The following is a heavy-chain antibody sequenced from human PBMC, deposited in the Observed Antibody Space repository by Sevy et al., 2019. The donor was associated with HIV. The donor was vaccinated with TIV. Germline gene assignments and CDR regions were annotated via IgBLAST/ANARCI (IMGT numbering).Heavy chain of an antibody. Sequence: GGSLRLSCAASGFTFSSYDMSWVRQAPGKGLEWVSAISGSGGSTYYADSVKGRFTISRDNSKNTLYLQMNSLRAEDTAVYYCAKGSDYDSSGYQYWYFDLWGRGTLVTVSS. CDR3: AKGSDYDSSGYQYWYFDL. V-gene: IGHV3-23*01. CDR1: GFTFSSYD. D-gene: IGHD3-22*01. CDR2: ISGSGGST. J-gene: IGHJ2*01.